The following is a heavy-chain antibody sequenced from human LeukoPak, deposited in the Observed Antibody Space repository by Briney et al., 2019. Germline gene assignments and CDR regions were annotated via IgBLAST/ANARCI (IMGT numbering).Heavy chain of an antibody. Sequence: KTSETLSLTCTVSGGSISNYYWSWIRQPPGKALEWLAHIFSNDEKSYSTSLKTRLTISKDTSKSQVVLTMTNMDPVDTATYYCARITDYYHSSGYYYEAFDIWGQGTMVTVSS. D-gene: IGHD3-22*01. J-gene: IGHJ3*02. CDR1: GGSISNYYW. CDR3: ARITDYYHSSGYYYEAFDI. V-gene: IGHV2-26*01. CDR2: IFSNDEK.